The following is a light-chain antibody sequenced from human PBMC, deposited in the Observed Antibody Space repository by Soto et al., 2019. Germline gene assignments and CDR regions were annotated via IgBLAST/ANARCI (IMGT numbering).Light chain of an antibody. CDR1: QSINNW. V-gene: IGKV1-5*01. Sequence: DIQMTQSPSTLSASVGDRVTITCRASQSINNWLAWYQQKPGKAPKLLMYDASSVERGVPSRFSGSGSGTEFTLTISSLQPDDFATYYCQQYKSDFRTFGQGTKVDI. CDR3: QQYKSDFRT. CDR2: DAS. J-gene: IGKJ1*01.